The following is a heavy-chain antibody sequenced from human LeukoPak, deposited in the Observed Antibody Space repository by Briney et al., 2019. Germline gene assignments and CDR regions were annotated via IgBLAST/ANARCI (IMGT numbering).Heavy chain of an antibody. V-gene: IGHV3-21*01. J-gene: IGHJ4*02. CDR3: ARATDGDYVPY. D-gene: IGHD4-17*01. CDR1: GFTFSSYS. CDR2: ISSSSSYI. Sequence: GGSLRLSCAASGFTFSSYSMNWVRQAPGKGLEWVSSISSSSSYINYADSVKGRFTISRDNAKNSLYLQMNSLRAEDTAVYYCARATDGDYVPYWGQGTLVTVSS.